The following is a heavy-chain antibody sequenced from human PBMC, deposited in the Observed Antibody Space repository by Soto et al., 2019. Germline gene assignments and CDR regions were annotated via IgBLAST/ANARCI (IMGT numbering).Heavy chain of an antibody. D-gene: IGHD3-10*01. J-gene: IGHJ5*02. CDR1: GGTFSSYT. Sequence: QVQLVQSGAGVKKPGSSVKVSCKASGGTFSSYTISWVRQVPGQGLEWMGRIIPILGIANYAQKFQGRVTITADKSTSTAYMELSSLRSADTAVYYCARDLGVRVDPWGQGTLVPVSS. CDR3: ARDLGVRVDP. CDR2: IIPILGIA. V-gene: IGHV1-69*08.